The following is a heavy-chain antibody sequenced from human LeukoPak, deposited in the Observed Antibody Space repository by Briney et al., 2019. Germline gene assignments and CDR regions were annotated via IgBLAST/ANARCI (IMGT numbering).Heavy chain of an antibody. CDR2: IYYSGST. J-gene: IGHJ5*02. Sequence: SGPTLVKPTQTLTLTCTFSGFSLSTSGVGVGWIRQPPGKGLEWIGSIYYSGSTYYNSSLKSRVTISVETSKNQFSLNLRSVTAADTAVYYCARLVSPGWFDPWGQGTLVIVSS. CDR1: GFSLSTSGVG. CDR3: ARLVSPGWFDP. V-gene: IGHV4-39*01. D-gene: IGHD2-2*01.